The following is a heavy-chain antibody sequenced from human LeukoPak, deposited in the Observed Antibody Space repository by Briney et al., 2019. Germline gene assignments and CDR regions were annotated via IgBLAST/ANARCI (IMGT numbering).Heavy chain of an antibody. Sequence: PGRSLRLSCAASGFTFSSYAMHWDRQAPGKGLEWVSGISWNSGSIGYADSVKGRFTISRDNAKNSLYLQMNSLRAEDTALYYCAKDIFTMVRGVVDYWGQGTLVTVSS. D-gene: IGHD3-10*01. CDR3: AKDIFTMVRGVVDY. CDR1: GFTFSSYA. CDR2: ISWNSGSI. J-gene: IGHJ4*02. V-gene: IGHV3-9*01.